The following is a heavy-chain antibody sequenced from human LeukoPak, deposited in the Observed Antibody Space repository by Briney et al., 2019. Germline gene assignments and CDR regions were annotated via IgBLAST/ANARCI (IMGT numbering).Heavy chain of an antibody. D-gene: IGHD3-22*01. Sequence: GGSLRLSCAGSGFTFSSYWMSWVRQTPGKGLEWVANIKLDGSEKYYVDSVKDRFTISRDNAKNSLYLQMNSLRAEDTAVYYCARDHYDSSGYPSTEWFDPWGQGTLVTVSS. J-gene: IGHJ5*02. CDR2: IKLDGSEK. CDR3: ARDHYDSSGYPSTEWFDP. CDR1: GFTFSSYW. V-gene: IGHV3-7*05.